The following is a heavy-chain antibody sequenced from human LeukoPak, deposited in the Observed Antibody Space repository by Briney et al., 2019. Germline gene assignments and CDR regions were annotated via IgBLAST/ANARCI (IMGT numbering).Heavy chain of an antibody. D-gene: IGHD5-18*01. J-gene: IGHJ4*02. CDR1: GFTFSSYS. CDR2: ISYDGSNK. Sequence: GGSLRLSCAASGFTFSSYSMNWVRLAPGKGLEWVAVISYDGSNKYYADSVKGRFTISRDNSKNTLYLQMNSLRAEDTAVYYCARVGGYSYGTFDYWGQGTLVTVSS. V-gene: IGHV3-30*03. CDR3: ARVGGYSYGTFDY.